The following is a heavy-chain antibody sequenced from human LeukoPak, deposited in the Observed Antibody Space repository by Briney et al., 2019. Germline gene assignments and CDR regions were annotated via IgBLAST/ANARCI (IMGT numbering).Heavy chain of an antibody. D-gene: IGHD6-19*01. J-gene: IGHJ4*02. CDR2: ISSSSSTI. CDR3: ARVYSGWLIDY. V-gene: IGHV3-48*01. Sequence: GGSLRLSCAASGFTFSSYSMNWVRQAPGKGLEWVSYISSSSSTIYYADSVKGRFTISRDNAKNSLYLQMNSLRAEDTAVYYCARVYSGWLIDYWGQGTLVTVSS. CDR1: GFTFSSYS.